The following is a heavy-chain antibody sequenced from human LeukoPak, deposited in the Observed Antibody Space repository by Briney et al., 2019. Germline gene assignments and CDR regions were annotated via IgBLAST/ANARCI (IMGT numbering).Heavy chain of an antibody. V-gene: IGHV3-30*03. CDR2: ISYDGSNK. CDR1: GFTFNTYG. CDR3: ASPVAAAGLDAFDI. Sequence: GGSLRLSCAASGFTFNTYGTHWVRQAPGKGLEWVAFISYDGSNKYYADSVKGRFTISRDNSKNTLYLQMNSLRAEDTAVYYCASPVAAAGLDAFDIWGQGTMVTVSS. J-gene: IGHJ3*02. D-gene: IGHD6-13*01.